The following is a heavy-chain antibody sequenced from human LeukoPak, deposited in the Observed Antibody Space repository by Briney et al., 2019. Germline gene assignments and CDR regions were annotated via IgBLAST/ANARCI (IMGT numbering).Heavy chain of an antibody. V-gene: IGHV1-18*01. CDR2: IRPNNGNT. Sequence: GASVKVSCEASGYTFSSYGISWVRQAPGQGLEWVGRIRPNNGNTNYAQKFQGRVIMTTDTSTSTAYMELRSLRSDETAVYYCARVDLLNGYYFFDYWGQGTLVTVSS. CDR3: ARVDLLNGYYFFDY. CDR1: GYTFSSYG. J-gene: IGHJ4*02. D-gene: IGHD3-9*01.